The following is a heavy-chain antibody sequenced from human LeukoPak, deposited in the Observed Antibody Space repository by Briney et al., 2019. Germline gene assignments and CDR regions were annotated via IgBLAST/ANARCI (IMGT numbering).Heavy chain of an antibody. D-gene: IGHD1-1*01. CDR2: IYYSGST. CDR3: ARGRYTFGY. V-gene: IGHV4-59*01. Sequence: KTSETLSLTCTVSGGSISGYYWTWIRQPPGKGLEYIGYIYYSGSTNHNPSLESRVTISVDTSKNQFSLKLSSVTAADTAVYYCARGRYTFGYWGQGTLVTVSS. J-gene: IGHJ4*02. CDR1: GGSISGYY.